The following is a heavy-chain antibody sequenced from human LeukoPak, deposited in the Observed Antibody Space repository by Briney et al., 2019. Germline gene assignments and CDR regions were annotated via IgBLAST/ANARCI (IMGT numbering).Heavy chain of an antibody. CDR3: AREPTTSCLDI. D-gene: IGHD2-2*01. Sequence: PGGSLRLSCAASGFTFSSYAMHWVRQAPGKGLEWVAVIAYDGSNKYYADSVKGRFTISRDNSKNTLYLQMNSLGAEDTAVYYCAREPTTSCLDIWGQGTMVTVSS. CDR1: GFTFSSYA. V-gene: IGHV3-30-3*01. CDR2: IAYDGSNK. J-gene: IGHJ3*02.